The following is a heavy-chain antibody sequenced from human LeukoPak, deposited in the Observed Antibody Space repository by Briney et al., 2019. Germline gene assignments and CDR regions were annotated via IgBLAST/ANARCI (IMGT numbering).Heavy chain of an antibody. CDR1: GFTVSSNY. V-gene: IGHV3-66*01. D-gene: IGHD6-13*01. CDR2: IYSGGST. Sequence: GGSLRLSCAASGFTVSSNYMSSVRPAPGKGLEWVSVIYSGGSTYYADSVKGRFTISRDNSKNTLYLQMNSLRAEDTAVYYCARDTYGSSWYGYYYYGMDVWGQGTTVTVSS. CDR3: ARDTYGSSWYGYYYYGMDV. J-gene: IGHJ6*02.